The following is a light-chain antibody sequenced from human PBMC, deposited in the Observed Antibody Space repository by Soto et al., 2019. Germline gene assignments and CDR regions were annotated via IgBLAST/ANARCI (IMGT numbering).Light chain of an antibody. Sequence: DIQMTQSPSSLSASVGDRVTVTCRASQTIGNYLCWYQQRLGKAPKVTIYDAFYLEGGVTSRFSGSGSGTDCTYTIISLQPEDFATYYCQQHDRLPLTFGGGTKVDI. CDR3: QQHDRLPLT. CDR1: QTIGNY. V-gene: IGKV1-33*01. CDR2: DAF. J-gene: IGKJ4*01.